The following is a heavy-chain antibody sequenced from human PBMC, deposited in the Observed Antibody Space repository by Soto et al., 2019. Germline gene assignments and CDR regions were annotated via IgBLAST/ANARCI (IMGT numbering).Heavy chain of an antibody. Sequence: SVKVSCKASGGTFSSYAISWVRQAPGQGLEWMGGIIPIFGTANYAQKFQGRVTITADKSTSTAYMELSSLRSEDTAVYYCARDLAVAGTFPETPLDYWGQGTLVTVSS. CDR1: GGTFSSYA. D-gene: IGHD6-19*01. CDR2: IIPIFGTA. CDR3: ARDLAVAGTFPETPLDY. V-gene: IGHV1-69*06. J-gene: IGHJ4*02.